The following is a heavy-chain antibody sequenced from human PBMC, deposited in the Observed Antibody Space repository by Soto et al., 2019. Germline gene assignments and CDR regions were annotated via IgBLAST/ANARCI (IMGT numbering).Heavy chain of an antibody. J-gene: IGHJ4*02. CDR2: IYYSGST. V-gene: IGHV4-39*01. CDR3: ARVTAIYFDY. Sequence: SETQSLTYTVSVGSIISISYYWCWILQPPGKGLEWIGSIYYSGSTYYNPSLKSRVTISVDTSKNQFSLKLSSVTAADTAVYYCARVTAIYFDYWGQGTLVTVSS. CDR1: VGSIISISYY. D-gene: IGHD2-21*02.